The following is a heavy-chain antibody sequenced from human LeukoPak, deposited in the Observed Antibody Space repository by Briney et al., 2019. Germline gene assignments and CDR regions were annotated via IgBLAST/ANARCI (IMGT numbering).Heavy chain of an antibody. D-gene: IGHD1-26*01. CDR1: GFTFSSYC. V-gene: IGHV3-48*01. CDR2: VSDSSSTSTK. Sequence: GGSLRLSCAASGFTFSSYCMNWVRQAPGKGLEWGSYVSDSSSTSTKSYAASVKGRFTISRDNARNSLYLQMNSLRVEDTAVYYCARDRDSGTYRGAFDYWGQGILVTVSS. J-gene: IGHJ4*02. CDR3: ARDRDSGTYRGAFDY.